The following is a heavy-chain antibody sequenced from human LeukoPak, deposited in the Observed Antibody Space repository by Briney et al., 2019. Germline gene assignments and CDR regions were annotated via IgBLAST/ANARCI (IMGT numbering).Heavy chain of an antibody. CDR2: IYYSGST. CDR3: ARHHVPYYYGSGSYGADY. Sequence: SETLSLTCTVSGGSISSSSYDWGWIRQPPGKGLEWIGSIYYSGSTYYNPSLKSRVTISVDTSKNQFSLKLSSVTAADTAVYYCARHHVPYYYGSGSYGADYWGQGTLVTVSS. D-gene: IGHD3-10*01. CDR1: GGSISSSSYD. V-gene: IGHV4-39*01. J-gene: IGHJ4*02.